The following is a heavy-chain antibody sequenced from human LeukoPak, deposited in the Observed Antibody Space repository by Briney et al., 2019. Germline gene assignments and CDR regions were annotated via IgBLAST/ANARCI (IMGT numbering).Heavy chain of an antibody. CDR2: MYYSGTT. D-gene: IGHD5-12*01. CDR3: ATHRRSGSGGSENAFEI. Sequence: SETLSLTCIVSGGSISSNSYYWGWIRQPPGRGLEWIGSMYYSGTTHYNPSLKSRVTISGDTSKNQFSLKLNSVTAADTAIYYCATHRRSGSGGSENAFEIWGQGTVVTVSS. J-gene: IGHJ3*02. V-gene: IGHV4-39*01. CDR1: GGSISSNSYY.